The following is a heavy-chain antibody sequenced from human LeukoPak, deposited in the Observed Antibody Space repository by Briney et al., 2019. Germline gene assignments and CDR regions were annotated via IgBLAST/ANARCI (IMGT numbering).Heavy chain of an antibody. CDR2: INHSGST. CDR3: ARVERYCSGGSCYRGGNWIRFYFDY. J-gene: IGHJ4*02. CDR1: GGSISSGSYY. Sequence: PSETLSLTCTVSGGSISSGSYYWSWIRQPPGKGLEWIGEINHSGSTNYNPSLKSRVTISVDTSKNQFSLKLSSVTAADTAVYYCARVERYCSGGSCYRGGNWIRFYFDYWGQGTLVTVSS. V-gene: IGHV4-39*07. D-gene: IGHD2-15*01.